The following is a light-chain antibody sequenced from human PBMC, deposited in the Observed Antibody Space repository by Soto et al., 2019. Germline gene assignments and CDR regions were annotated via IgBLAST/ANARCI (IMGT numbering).Light chain of an antibody. CDR1: SSNIGGNA. CDR3: ATWDDSMNGYV. V-gene: IGLV1-44*01. J-gene: IGLJ1*01. CDR2: SDN. Sequence: QSVLTQPPSASGTPGQRVTISCSGSSSNIGGNAVNWYQQLPGTAPKLLIYSDNQRPSGVPDRFSGSKSGTSASLAISGRQSEDEADYYCATWDDSMNGYVFATGTKVTVL.